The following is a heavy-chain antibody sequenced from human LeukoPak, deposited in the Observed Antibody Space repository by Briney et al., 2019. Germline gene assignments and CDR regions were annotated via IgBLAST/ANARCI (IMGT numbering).Heavy chain of an antibody. D-gene: IGHD5-18*01. V-gene: IGHV3-15*01. Sequence: PGGSLRLSCAASGFNFRNASMSWVRQAPGKGLEWVGRIKSKTDGGTTDYAAPVKGRFTISGDDSKNTLYLQMNSLTTEDTAVYFCAHRDTALVRVDYWGQGTLVTVSS. J-gene: IGHJ4*02. CDR3: AHRDTALVRVDY. CDR2: IKSKTDGGTT. CDR1: GFNFRNAS.